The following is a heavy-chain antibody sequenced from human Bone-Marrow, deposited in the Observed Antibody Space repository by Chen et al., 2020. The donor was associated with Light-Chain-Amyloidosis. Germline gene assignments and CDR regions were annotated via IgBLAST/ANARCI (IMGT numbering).Heavy chain of an antibody. V-gene: IGHV3-13*05. D-gene: IGHD1-26*01. Sequence: EVQLVESGGGLVQPGGSLRLSCAASGFTFSSYDMHWVRQATGKGLEWVSAIGTAGAPYYPGSVKGRFTISRENAKNSLYLQMNSLRAGDTAVYYCARGGIVGAFDYWGQGTLVTVSS. CDR2: IGTAGAP. CDR3: ARGGIVGAFDY. CDR1: GFTFSSYD. J-gene: IGHJ4*02.